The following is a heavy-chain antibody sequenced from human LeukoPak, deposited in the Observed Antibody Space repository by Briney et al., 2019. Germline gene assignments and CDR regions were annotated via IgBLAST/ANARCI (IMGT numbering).Heavy chain of an antibody. CDR3: TWMATIFTVDY. CDR1: GLTFSDAW. CDR2: IRNDRIT. D-gene: IGHD5-12*01. Sequence: GGSLRLYCVLSGLTFSDAWMSWVRQAPGKGLEWVGRIRNDRITDYAAPVQGRFSISRDNSKNTFHLQMNSLRTEDTGMYFCTWMATIFTVDYWGQGTLVTVSS. V-gene: IGHV3-15*01. J-gene: IGHJ4*02.